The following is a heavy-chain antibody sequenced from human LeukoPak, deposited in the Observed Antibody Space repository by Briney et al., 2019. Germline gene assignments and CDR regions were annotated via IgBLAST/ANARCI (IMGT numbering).Heavy chain of an antibody. CDR1: GYTFTSYY. D-gene: IGHD3-3*01. CDR3: ARVLSTIFGVVIDHAFDI. V-gene: IGHV1-18*04. CDR2: ISAYNGNT. Sequence: ASVKVSCKASGYTFTSYYMHWVRQAPGQGLEWMGWISAYNGNTNYAQKLQGRVTMTTDTSTSTAYMELRSLRSDDTAVYYCARVLSTIFGVVIDHAFDIWGQGTMVTVSS. J-gene: IGHJ3*02.